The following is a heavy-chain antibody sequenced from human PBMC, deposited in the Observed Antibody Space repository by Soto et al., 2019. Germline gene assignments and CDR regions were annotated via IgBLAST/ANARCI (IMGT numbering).Heavy chain of an antibody. D-gene: IGHD4-17*01. V-gene: IGHV5-51*01. Sequence: GESLKISCKGSGYSFTSYWIGWVRQMPGKGLEWMGIIYPGDSDTRYSPSFQGQVTISADKSISTAYLQWSSLKASDTAMYYCARLTVTTFGRRGRGYYMAVWVKGTTVTVSS. CDR3: ARLTVTTFGRRGRGYYMAV. J-gene: IGHJ6*03. CDR2: IYPGDSDT. CDR1: GYSFTSYW.